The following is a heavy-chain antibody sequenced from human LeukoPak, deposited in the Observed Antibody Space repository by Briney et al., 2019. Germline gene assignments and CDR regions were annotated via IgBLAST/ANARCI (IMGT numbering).Heavy chain of an antibody. CDR3: ARDFGFGRGLFD. CDR2: ISSRGSTI. CDR1: GFTLSSYE. Sequence: GGSLRLSCAASGFTLSSYEMKWVSQAPGKGREWVSYISSRGSTIYYADSVKGRFTISRDNAKNSLYLQMNSLRDEDTAVYYCARDFGFGRGLFDWGQGTLVTVSS. D-gene: IGHD3-10*01. J-gene: IGHJ4*02. V-gene: IGHV3-48*03.